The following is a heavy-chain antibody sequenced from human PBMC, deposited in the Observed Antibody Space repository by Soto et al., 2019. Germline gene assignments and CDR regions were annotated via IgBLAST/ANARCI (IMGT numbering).Heavy chain of an antibody. CDR1: GYTFTSYG. Sequence: ASVKVSCKASGYTFTSYGISWVRQAPGQGLEWMGWISAYNGNTNYAQKLQGRVTMTTDTSTSTAYMELRSLRSDDTAVYYCARRLDIVATNYYYGMDVWGQGTTVTVS. D-gene: IGHD5-12*01. CDR3: ARRLDIVATNYYYGMDV. J-gene: IGHJ6*02. V-gene: IGHV1-18*01. CDR2: ISAYNGNT.